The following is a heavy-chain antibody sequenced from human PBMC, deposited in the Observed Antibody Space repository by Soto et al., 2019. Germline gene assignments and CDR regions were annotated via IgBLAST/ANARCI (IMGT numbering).Heavy chain of an antibody. D-gene: IGHD2-2*01. CDR3: AHAYGGTSWPNDAFDV. V-gene: IGHV2-5*02. J-gene: IGHJ3*01. CDR1: GFSLSAAGVG. CDR2: IYWDDDT. Sequence: ITLKESGPPLVKPTQTLTLTCSFSGFSLSAAGVGVGWIRQPPGKALEWLALIYWDDDTRYRPSLKSRLTTTKDCSINQVVLTMTNMDPVDTATYYCAHAYGGTSWPNDAFDVWGHGTVVTVSS.